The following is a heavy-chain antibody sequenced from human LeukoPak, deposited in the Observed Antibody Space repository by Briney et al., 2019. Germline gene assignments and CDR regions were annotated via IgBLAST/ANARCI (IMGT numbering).Heavy chain of an antibody. CDR1: GGSFSGYY. V-gene: IGHV4-34*01. CDR3: ARRLSYYYGSGSYYSRYYFDY. CDR2: INHSGST. J-gene: IGHJ4*02. D-gene: IGHD3-10*01. Sequence: SETLSLTCAVYGGSFSGYYWSWIRQPPGKGLEWIGEINHSGSTNYNPSLKSRVTISVDTSKNQFSLKLSSVTAADTAVYYCARRLSYYYGSGSYYSRYYFDYWGQGTLVTVSS.